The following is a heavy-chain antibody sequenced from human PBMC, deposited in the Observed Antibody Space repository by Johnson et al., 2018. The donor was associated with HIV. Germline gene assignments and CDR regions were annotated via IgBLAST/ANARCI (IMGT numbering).Heavy chain of an antibody. V-gene: IGHV3-30*14. Sequence: QVQLVESGGGVVQPGRSLRLSCAASGFTFSSYAMHWVRQAPGKGLEWVAVISYDGSNKYYADSVTGRFTISRDNSKTTLYLQMGSLRAEDMSVYYCARVGPRSRDAFDIWGQGTMVTVSS. J-gene: IGHJ3*02. D-gene: IGHD1-26*01. CDR1: GFTFSSYA. CDR3: ARVGPRSRDAFDI. CDR2: ISYDGSNK.